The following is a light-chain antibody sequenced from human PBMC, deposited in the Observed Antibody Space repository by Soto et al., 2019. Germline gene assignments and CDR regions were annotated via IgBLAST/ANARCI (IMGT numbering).Light chain of an antibody. Sequence: EIVMTQSPATLSVSPGERATLSCRASQSVSSDFAWYQQKPGQAPRLLIYGASSRATGIPARFSGSGSGTEFTLTISSLQSEEFAVYYCQQYNNWPPTFGPGTKVDIK. J-gene: IGKJ3*01. CDR1: QSVSSD. CDR3: QQYNNWPPT. V-gene: IGKV3-15*01. CDR2: GAS.